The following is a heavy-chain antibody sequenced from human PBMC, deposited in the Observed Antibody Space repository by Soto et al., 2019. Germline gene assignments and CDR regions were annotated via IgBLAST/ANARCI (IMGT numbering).Heavy chain of an antibody. V-gene: IGHV4-34*01. Sequence: SETLSLTCTVSGGSFSGYFWTWIRQPPGKGLEWLAEINHSGITNYNPSVESRVSMSVDTSKNQFSLKLSSVTAADTAVYYCARGLGVIDFWSGYSTPFDYWGQGTLVTVSS. J-gene: IGHJ4*02. CDR2: INHSGIT. CDR1: GGSFSGYF. CDR3: ARGLGVIDFWSGYSTPFDY. D-gene: IGHD3-3*01.